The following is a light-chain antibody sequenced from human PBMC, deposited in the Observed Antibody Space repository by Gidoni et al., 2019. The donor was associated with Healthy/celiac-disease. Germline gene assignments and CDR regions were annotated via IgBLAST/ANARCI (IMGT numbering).Light chain of an antibody. J-gene: IGKJ1*01. CDR1: QSISIW. Sequence: DIQIPQSPSTLSASVGDRVTITCRPSQSISIWLAWYQQKPGKAPKLLIYDASSLESGVPSRCSGSGSGTEFTLTISSLQPDDFATYYCQQDNSWWTFGQGTKVEIK. CDR2: DAS. V-gene: IGKV1-5*01. CDR3: QQDNSWWT.